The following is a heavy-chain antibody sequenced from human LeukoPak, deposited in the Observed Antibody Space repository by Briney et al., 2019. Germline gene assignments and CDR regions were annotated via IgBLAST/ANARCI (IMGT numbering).Heavy chain of an antibody. CDR3: ARSLGANTLVGDWFDP. CDR1: GGSFSGYY. CDR2: INHSGST. J-gene: IGHJ5*02. Sequence: PSETLSLTCAVYGGSFSGYYWSWIRQPPGKGLEWIGEINHSGSTNDHPSLMRRVTISVDTSKSQFALKLSSVAAADTAIYFCARSLGANTLVGDWFDPWGQGTLVTV. V-gene: IGHV4-34*01. D-gene: IGHD4/OR15-4a*01.